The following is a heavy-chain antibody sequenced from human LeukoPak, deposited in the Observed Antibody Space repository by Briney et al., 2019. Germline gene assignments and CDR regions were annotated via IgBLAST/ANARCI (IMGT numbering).Heavy chain of an antibody. V-gene: IGHV4-38-2*01. J-gene: IGHJ4*02. CDR1: GYSISSGYY. Sequence: SETLSLTCAVSGYSISSGYYWGWIRQPPGKGLEWIGSIYHSGSTYYNPSLKSRVTISVDTSKNQFSLKLSSVTAADTAVYYCARGIAAAGTFYFDYWGQGTLVTVSS. CDR2: IYHSGST. D-gene: IGHD6-13*01. CDR3: ARGIAAAGTFYFDY.